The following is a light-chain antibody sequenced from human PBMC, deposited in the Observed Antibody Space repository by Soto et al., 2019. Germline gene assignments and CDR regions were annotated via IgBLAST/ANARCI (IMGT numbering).Light chain of an antibody. Sequence: QSALTQPASVSGSPGQSITISCTGTSSDVGSYNLVTWYQQHPGNAPKLMIYEVTKRPSGLSNRFSASKSGSTASLTISGLQVEDEADYYCCSYAGGGTCVFGGGTKLTVL. CDR2: EVT. CDR1: SSDVGSYNL. CDR3: CSYAGGGTCV. V-gene: IGLV2-23*02. J-gene: IGLJ2*01.